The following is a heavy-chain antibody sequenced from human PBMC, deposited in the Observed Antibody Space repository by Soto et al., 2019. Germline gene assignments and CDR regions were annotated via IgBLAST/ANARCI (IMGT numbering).Heavy chain of an antibody. V-gene: IGHV3-23*01. J-gene: IGHJ4*02. CDR3: AAGNPPRDY. CDR1: GFRFSAYA. CDR2: IKNDGDAT. D-gene: IGHD6-13*01. Sequence: VLLLESGGGFVQPGGSLTLSCAASGFRFSAYAMTWVRQAPGKGLEWVSNIKNDGDATYYADSVKGRFTISRDNSMNMLFLQMNSLRAPDTAVYYCAAGNPPRDYWAQGTLVTFSP.